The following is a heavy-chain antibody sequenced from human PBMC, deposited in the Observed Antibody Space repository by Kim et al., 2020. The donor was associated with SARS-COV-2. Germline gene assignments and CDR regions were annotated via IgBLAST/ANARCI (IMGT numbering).Heavy chain of an antibody. CDR2: ISGSGGST. J-gene: IGHJ4*02. V-gene: IGHV3-23*01. D-gene: IGHD4-17*01. Sequence: GGSLRLSCAASGFTFSSYAMSWVRQAPGKGLEWVSAISGSGGSTYYADSVKGRFTISRDNSKNTLYLQMNSLRAEDTAVYYCAKRAGRYGDYTYYFDYWGQGTLVTVSS. CDR3: AKRAGRYGDYTYYFDY. CDR1: GFTFSSYA.